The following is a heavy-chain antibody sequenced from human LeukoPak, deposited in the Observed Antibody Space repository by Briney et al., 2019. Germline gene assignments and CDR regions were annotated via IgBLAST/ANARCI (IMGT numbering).Heavy chain of an antibody. V-gene: IGHV3-23*01. CDR1: GVIIRSYA. CDR3: AKDRVSPGFNWFDA. CDR2: INGRGDNT. J-gene: IGHJ5*02. Sequence: QPGGSLRLSCAASGVIIRSYAMSWVRQATGKGLEWVSAINGRGDNTYYADFVKGRFTISRDNSKSTVYLQMNSLRTEDTAVYYCAKDRVSPGFNWFDAWGQGTLVTVSS. D-gene: IGHD2/OR15-2a*01.